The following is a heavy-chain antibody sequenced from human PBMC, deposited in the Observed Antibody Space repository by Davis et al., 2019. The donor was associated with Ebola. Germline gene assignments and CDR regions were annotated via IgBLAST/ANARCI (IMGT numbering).Heavy chain of an antibody. V-gene: IGHV3-9*01. CDR2: ISWNSGSI. D-gene: IGHD3-10*01. Sequence: GGSLRLSCAASGFTFDDYAMHWVRQAPGKGLEWVAGISWNSGSIVYADSMKGRFTISRDNAKNSLYLQMNSLRAEDTALYYCAKDTRGANYYYYGMDVWGQGTTVTVSS. J-gene: IGHJ6*02. CDR1: GFTFDDYA. CDR3: AKDTRGANYYYYGMDV.